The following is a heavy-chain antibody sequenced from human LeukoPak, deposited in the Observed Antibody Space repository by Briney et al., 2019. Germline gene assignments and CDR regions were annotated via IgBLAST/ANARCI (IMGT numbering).Heavy chain of an antibody. CDR3: ARGYSSGWYLSPIFDY. J-gene: IGHJ4*02. CDR2: ISSSSSTI. D-gene: IGHD6-19*01. CDR1: GFTFSSYS. Sequence: GGSLRLSCAASGFTFSSYSMNWVRQAPGKGLEWVSYISSSSSTIYYADSVKGRFTISRDNAKNSLYLQMNSLRAEDTAVYYCARGYSSGWYLSPIFDYWGQGTLVTVSS. V-gene: IGHV3-48*01.